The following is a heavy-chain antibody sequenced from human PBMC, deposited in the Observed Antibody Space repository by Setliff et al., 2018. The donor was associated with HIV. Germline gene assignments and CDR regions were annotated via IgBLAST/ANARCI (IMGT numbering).Heavy chain of an antibody. D-gene: IGHD2-15*01. Sequence: SETLSLTCTSSGDSISGYYWSWIRQPAGKGLEWIGRMHTSGNTNYNPSLKSRVTMSVDTSKNQFSLRLSSVTAADTAVYYCAREPRVRGTLDFWGQGTLVTVSS. CDR2: MHTSGNT. V-gene: IGHV4-4*07. CDR3: AREPRVRGTLDF. J-gene: IGHJ4*02. CDR1: GDSISGYY.